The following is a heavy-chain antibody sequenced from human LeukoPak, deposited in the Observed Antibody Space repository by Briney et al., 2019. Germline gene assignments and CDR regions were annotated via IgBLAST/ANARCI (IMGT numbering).Heavy chain of an antibody. Sequence: GGSLRLSCAASGFTFSSYNMNWVCQAPGKGLEWVSSISRTSSYIYYADSVKGRFTISRDNAQNSLYLQMNSLRVEDAAVYYCARVLETDCSGGSCYSGLDYWGQGTLVTVSS. CDR3: ARVLETDCSGGSCYSGLDY. V-gene: IGHV3-21*01. CDR2: ISRTSSYI. D-gene: IGHD2-15*01. CDR1: GFTFSSYN. J-gene: IGHJ4*02.